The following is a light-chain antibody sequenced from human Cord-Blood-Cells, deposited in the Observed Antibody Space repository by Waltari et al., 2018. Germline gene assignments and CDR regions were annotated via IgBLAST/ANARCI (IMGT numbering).Light chain of an antibody. CDR1: SSDLGGYNY. Sequence: QSALTQPRSVSGYPAQSVTISCSGTSSDLGGYNYVSWYQQHPGKAPKLMRYDVSKRPAGVPDRFSGSKSGNTASLTISGLQAEDEADYYCCSYAGSYTYVFGTGTKVTVL. J-gene: IGLJ1*01. V-gene: IGLV2-11*01. CDR2: DVS. CDR3: CSYAGSYTYV.